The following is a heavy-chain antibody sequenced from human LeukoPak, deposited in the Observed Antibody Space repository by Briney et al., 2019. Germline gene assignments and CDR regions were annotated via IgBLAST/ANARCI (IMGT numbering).Heavy chain of an antibody. V-gene: IGHV4-61*02. CDR2: IYTSGSS. Sequence: PSETLSLTCTVSGGSISSGSYYWSWIRRPAGKGLEWIGRIYTSGSSNYNPSLKSRVTISVDTSKNQVSLKLSSVTAADTAVYYCARDPEAYWELTSLDYWGQGTLVTVSS. D-gene: IGHD1-26*01. CDR3: ARDPEAYWELTSLDY. J-gene: IGHJ4*02. CDR1: GGSISSGSYY.